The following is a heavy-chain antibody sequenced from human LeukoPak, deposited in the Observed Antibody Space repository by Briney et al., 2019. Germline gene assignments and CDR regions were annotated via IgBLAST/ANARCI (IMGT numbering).Heavy chain of an antibody. J-gene: IGHJ6*02. D-gene: IGHD3-9*01. CDR3: ARGNTLTGYHYGMDV. CDR2: INPNSGGT. CDR1: GYTFTGYY. V-gene: IGHV1-2*02. Sequence: ASVKVSCKASGYTFTGYYMHWVRQAPGQGLEWMGWINPNSGGTNYAQKFQGRVTMTRDTSRSTVYMELSSLRSEDTAVYFCARGNTLTGYHYGMDVWGQGTTVTVSS.